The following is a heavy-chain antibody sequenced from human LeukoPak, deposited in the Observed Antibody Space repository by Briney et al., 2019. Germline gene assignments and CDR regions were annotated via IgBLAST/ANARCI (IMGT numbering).Heavy chain of an antibody. CDR3: ASYSSSSPSFGY. D-gene: IGHD6-6*01. V-gene: IGHV1-69*05. CDR1: GGTFSSYA. J-gene: IGHJ4*02. Sequence: EASVKVSCKASGGTFSSYAISWVRQAPGQGLEWMGGIIPIFGTANYAQKFQGRVTITTDESTSTACMELSSLRSEDTAVYYCASYSSSSPSFGYWGQGTLVTVSS. CDR2: IIPIFGTA.